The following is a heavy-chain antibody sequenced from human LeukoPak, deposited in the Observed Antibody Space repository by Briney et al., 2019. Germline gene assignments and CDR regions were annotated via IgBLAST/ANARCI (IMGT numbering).Heavy chain of an antibody. Sequence: GASVKVSCKASGYTFTSYGISWVRQAPGQGLEWMGWISAYNGNTNYAQKLQGRVTMTTDTSTSTAYMELRSLRSDDTAVYYCASRAYGDKHGGFDYWGQGTLVTVSS. J-gene: IGHJ4*02. D-gene: IGHD4-17*01. V-gene: IGHV1-18*01. CDR3: ASRAYGDKHGGFDY. CDR1: GYTFTSYG. CDR2: ISAYNGNT.